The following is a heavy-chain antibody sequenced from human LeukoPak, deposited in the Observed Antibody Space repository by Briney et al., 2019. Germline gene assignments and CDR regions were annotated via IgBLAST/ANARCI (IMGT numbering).Heavy chain of an antibody. J-gene: IGHJ4*02. CDR3: ARDHSSWEVPSDY. CDR1: GFSFNTYW. V-gene: IGHV3-74*01. Sequence: PGGSLRLSCAASGFSFNTYWMHWVRQVPGKGLVWVSGMNTDGSDRSYADSVKGRFTISRDNAKNTLYLQMNRLRAEDTAVYYCARDHSSWEVPSDYWGQGTLVTVSS. CDR2: MNTDGSDR. D-gene: IGHD6-13*01.